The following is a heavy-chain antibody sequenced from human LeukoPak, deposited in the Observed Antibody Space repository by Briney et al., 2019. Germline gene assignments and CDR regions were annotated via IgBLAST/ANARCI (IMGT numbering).Heavy chain of an antibody. Sequence: GASVKVSCKASGYTFTGYYMHWVRQAPGQGLEWMGWINPNSSGTNYAQKFRGRVTMTRDTSISTAYMELSRLRSDDTAVYYCARGGLVIAVAGYNWFDPWGQGTLVTVSS. CDR3: ARGGLVIAVAGYNWFDP. CDR2: INPNSSGT. D-gene: IGHD6-19*01. CDR1: GYTFTGYY. V-gene: IGHV1-2*02. J-gene: IGHJ5*02.